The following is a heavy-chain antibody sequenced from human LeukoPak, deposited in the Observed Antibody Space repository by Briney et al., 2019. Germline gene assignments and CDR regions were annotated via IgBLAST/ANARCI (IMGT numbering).Heavy chain of an antibody. D-gene: IGHD3-10*01. Sequence: GGSLRLSCAASGFTFSSYSMNWVRQAPGKGLEWVSHITASGTAMFYADSVKGRFTISRDNSKNTLYLQMNSLRAEDTAVYYCARGGSGSIHAFDIWGQGTMVTVSS. CDR1: GFTFSSYS. V-gene: IGHV3-48*01. J-gene: IGHJ3*02. CDR3: ARGGSGSIHAFDI. CDR2: ITASGTAM.